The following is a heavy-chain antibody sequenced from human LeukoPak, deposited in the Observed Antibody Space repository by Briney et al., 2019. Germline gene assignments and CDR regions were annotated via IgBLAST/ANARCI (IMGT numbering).Heavy chain of an antibody. CDR2: RSYDGSNK. Sequence: GRSLRLSCAASGGTFSSYGMHWVRQAPGMGLEWVAVRSYDGSNKYYADSMKGRFTISRDNSKNTLYLQMNSLRAEDTAVYYCASGCTNGVCYLNNWFDPWGQGTLVTVSS. V-gene: IGHV3-30*03. D-gene: IGHD2-8*01. J-gene: IGHJ5*02. CDR3: ASGCTNGVCYLNNWFDP. CDR1: GGTFSSYG.